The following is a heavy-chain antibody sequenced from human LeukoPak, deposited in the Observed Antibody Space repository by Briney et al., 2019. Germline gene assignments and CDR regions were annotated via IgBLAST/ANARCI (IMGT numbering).Heavy chain of an antibody. Sequence: GGSLRLSCAASGFTFDDYGMSWVRQAPGKGLEWVSGINWNGGSTGYADSVKGRFTISRDNSKYTLYLHMNSLRAEDTAVYYCAKSSGMRVKYQLLMGYWGQGTLVTVSS. CDR3: AKSSGMRVKYQLLMGY. D-gene: IGHD2-2*01. J-gene: IGHJ4*02. V-gene: IGHV3-20*04. CDR1: GFTFDDYG. CDR2: INWNGGST.